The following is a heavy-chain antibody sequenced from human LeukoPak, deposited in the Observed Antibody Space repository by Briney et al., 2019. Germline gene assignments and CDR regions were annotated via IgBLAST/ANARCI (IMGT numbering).Heavy chain of an antibody. Sequence: ASVKVSCKASGYTFTSYYMHWVRQAPGQGLEWMGIINPSGGSTSYAQKFQGRVAMTRDTSTSTVHMELSSLRSEDTAVYYCARDIEVVAATVAFQHWGQGTLVTVSS. CDR3: ARDIEVVAATVAFQH. J-gene: IGHJ1*01. CDR1: GYTFTSYY. D-gene: IGHD2-15*01. V-gene: IGHV1-46*01. CDR2: INPSGGST.